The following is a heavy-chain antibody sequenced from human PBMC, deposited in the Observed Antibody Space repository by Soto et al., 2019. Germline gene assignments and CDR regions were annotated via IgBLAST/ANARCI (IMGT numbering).Heavy chain of an antibody. CDR3: ARRPYGDYGDYFDY. J-gene: IGHJ4*02. Sequence: EVQLVESGGSLVQPGGSLRLSCAASGFTFSSFWMSWVRQAPGKGLEWVANIKQDGSEKYYVDSVRGRFSISRDNAKTSLFLQMNSLRAEDTAVYYCARRPYGDYGDYFDYWGQGTLVTVSS. V-gene: IGHV3-7*01. CDR2: IKQDGSEK. D-gene: IGHD4-17*01. CDR1: GFTFSSFW.